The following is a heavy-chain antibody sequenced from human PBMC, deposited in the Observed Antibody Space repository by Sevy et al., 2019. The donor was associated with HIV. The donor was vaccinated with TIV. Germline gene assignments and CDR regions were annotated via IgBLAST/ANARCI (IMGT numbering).Heavy chain of an antibody. CDR1: GFSFSDAW. CDR3: TTEGAD. Sequence: GGSLRLSCAASGFSFSDAWLSWVRQVPGKGLEWVGRVRSKGDGGTAEYAAPVKGRFTIARDDSKNTMYVQMNNLKNEDTGIYYCTTEGADWGHGTLVTVSS. CDR2: VRSKGDGGTA. V-gene: IGHV3-15*01. J-gene: IGHJ1*01.